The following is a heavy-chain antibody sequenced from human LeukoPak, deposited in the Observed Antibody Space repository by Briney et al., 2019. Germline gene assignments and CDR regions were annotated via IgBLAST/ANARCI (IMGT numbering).Heavy chain of an antibody. J-gene: IGHJ4*02. CDR2: IKQDGSEK. CDR1: GFIFSDFY. V-gene: IGHV3-7*01. D-gene: IGHD1-14*01. CDR3: AREVLRGTTECFDY. Sequence: PGGSLRLSCVASGFIFSDFYMSWVRQAPGKGLEWVANIKQDGSEKYYVDSVKGRFTISRDNAKNSLYLQMNSLRAEDTAVYYCAREVLRGTTECFDYWGQGTLVTVSS.